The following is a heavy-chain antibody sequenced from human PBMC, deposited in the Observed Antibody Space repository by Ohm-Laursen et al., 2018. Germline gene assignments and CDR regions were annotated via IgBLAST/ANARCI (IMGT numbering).Heavy chain of an antibody. CDR1: GLTFSDYY. D-gene: IGHD2-2*02. Sequence: GSLRLSCAASGLTFSDYYMSWIRQAPGKGLEWVSYISSSGSTIYYADSVKGRFTISRDNAKNSLYLQMNSLRAEDTAVYYCARDGIVVVPAAIPEEYYYHYYGMDVWGQGTTVTVSS. CDR3: ARDGIVVVPAAIPEEYYYHYYGMDV. V-gene: IGHV3-11*01. CDR2: ISSSGSTI. J-gene: IGHJ6*02.